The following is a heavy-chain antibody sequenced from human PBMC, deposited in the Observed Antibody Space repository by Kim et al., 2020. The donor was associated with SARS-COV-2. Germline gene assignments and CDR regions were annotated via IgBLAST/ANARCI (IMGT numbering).Heavy chain of an antibody. Sequence: GRSLRLSCAASGFTFSDYYMSWIRQAPGKGLEWVSYISSSGSTIYYADSVKGRFTISRDNAKNSLYLQMNSLRAEDTAVYYCAMGSCSGGSCVSDYWGQGTLVTVSS. CDR3: AMGSCSGGSCVSDY. CDR1: GFTFSDYY. V-gene: IGHV3-11*01. D-gene: IGHD2-15*01. CDR2: ISSSGSTI. J-gene: IGHJ4*02.